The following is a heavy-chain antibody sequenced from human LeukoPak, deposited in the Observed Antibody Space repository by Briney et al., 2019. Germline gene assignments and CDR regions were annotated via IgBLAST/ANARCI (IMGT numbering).Heavy chain of an antibody. CDR2: ISYDGSNK. CDR1: GFTFSDYY. J-gene: IGHJ4*02. CDR3: ARVEANYYDSSDLFDY. Sequence: GGSLRLSCAASGFTFSDYYMSWIRQAPGKGLEWVATISYDGSNKFYADSVKGRFTISRDNSKNTVYLQMNSLRAEDTAVYYCARVEANYYDSSDLFDYWGQGTLVTVSS. V-gene: IGHV3-30-3*01. D-gene: IGHD3-22*01.